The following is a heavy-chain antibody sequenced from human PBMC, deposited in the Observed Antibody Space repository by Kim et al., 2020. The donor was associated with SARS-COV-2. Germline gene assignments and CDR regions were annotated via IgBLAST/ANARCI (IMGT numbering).Heavy chain of an antibody. CDR2: ISGSGGST. V-gene: IGHV3-23*01. CDR1: GFTFSSYA. J-gene: IGHJ4*02. Sequence: GGSLRLSCAASGFTFSSYAMSWVRQAPGKGLEWVSAISGSGGSTYYADSVKGRFTISRDNSKNTLYLQMNSLRADDTAVYYCAKGASIAVAGRGRSYFDYWGQGTLVTVSS. CDR3: AKGASIAVAGRGRSYFDY. D-gene: IGHD6-19*01.